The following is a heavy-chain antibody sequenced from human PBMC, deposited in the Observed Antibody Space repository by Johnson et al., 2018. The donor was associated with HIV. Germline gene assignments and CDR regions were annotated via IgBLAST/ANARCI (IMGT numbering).Heavy chain of an antibody. CDR3: VRRFYDSSAFDI. J-gene: IGHJ3*02. D-gene: IGHD3-22*01. Sequence: VQLVESGGGLVQPGGSLRLSCAASGFIVSSKYMTWFRQAPGKGLEWVSVLYADGRTYYADSVKGRFTISRDNSKNTLYLQMNSLRAEDSAVYYCVRRFYDSSAFDIWGQGTLVTVSS. V-gene: IGHV3-66*02. CDR1: GFIVSSKY. CDR2: LYADGRT.